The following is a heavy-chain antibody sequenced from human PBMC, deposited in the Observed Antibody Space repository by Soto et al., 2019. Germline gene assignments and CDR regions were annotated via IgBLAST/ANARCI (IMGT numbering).Heavy chain of an antibody. CDR2: INAGNGNT. Sequence: ASVKVSCKASGGTFSSYTISWVRQAPGQRLEWMGWINAGNGNTKYSQKFQGRVTITRDTSASTAYMELSSLRSEDTAVYYCARGTPVWFDPWGQGTLVTV. J-gene: IGHJ5*02. V-gene: IGHV1-3*01. D-gene: IGHD3-10*01. CDR1: GGTFSSYT. CDR3: ARGTPVWFDP.